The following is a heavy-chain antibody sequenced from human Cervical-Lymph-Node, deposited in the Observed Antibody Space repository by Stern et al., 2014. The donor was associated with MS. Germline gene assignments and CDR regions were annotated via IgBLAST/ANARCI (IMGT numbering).Heavy chain of an antibody. CDR1: GDSISSTTW. CDR2: IHHSGIT. CDR3: ARWRGTGLFDY. D-gene: IGHD3/OR15-3a*01. Sequence: QLQLQESGPGLVKPSGTLSLTCAVSGDSISSTTWWTWVRQSPGKGLEWIGKIHHSGITDYSPSLKSRVTMSLDTSKNQFSLRLNSVTAADTAMYFCARWRGTGLFDYWGQGAQVTVPS. V-gene: IGHV4-4*02. J-gene: IGHJ4*02.